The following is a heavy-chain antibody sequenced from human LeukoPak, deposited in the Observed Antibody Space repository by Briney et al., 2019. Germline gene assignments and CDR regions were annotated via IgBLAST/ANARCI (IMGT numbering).Heavy chain of an antibody. V-gene: IGHV4-39*01. J-gene: IGHJ6*03. CDR1: GGSISSSWYY. CDR2: IYYSRSI. Sequence: PSETLSLACTVSGGSISSSWYYGDWIRQPPGKGLEWIGSIYYSRSIYYNPSLKSRVTISVDTSKNQFSLKLSSVTAADTAVYYWARTYYYYYYMDVWGKGTTVTISS. CDR3: ARTYYYYYYMDV.